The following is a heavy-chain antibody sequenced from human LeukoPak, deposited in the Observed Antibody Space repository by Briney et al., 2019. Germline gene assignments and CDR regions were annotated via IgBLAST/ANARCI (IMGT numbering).Heavy chain of an antibody. CDR2: FDPEEAKM. D-gene: IGHD3-3*01. J-gene: IGHJ4*02. Sequence: ASVKVSCKVSGNSLSELSIQWVRQAPGKGLECMGGFDPEEAKMVYAQNFQGRVTMTEDTSTQTAYMELSGLTSDDTAVYYCTTRSGDFWSGFVNWGQRTLVTVSS. V-gene: IGHV1-24*01. CDR3: TTRSGDFWSGFVN. CDR1: GNSLSELS.